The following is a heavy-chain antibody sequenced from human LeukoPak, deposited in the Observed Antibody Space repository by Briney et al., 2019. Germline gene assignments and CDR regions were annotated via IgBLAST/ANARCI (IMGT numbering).Heavy chain of an antibody. Sequence: GGSLRLSCAASGFTLSSYIMNWVRQAPGKGLEWVSSISGSSSYIYYADSVKGRFTISRDNAKKSLFLKMNSLRAEDTAVYYCARQLWFGELYTGYFDYWGQGTLVTVSS. V-gene: IGHV3-21*01. CDR3: ARQLWFGELYTGYFDY. D-gene: IGHD3-10*01. J-gene: IGHJ4*02. CDR2: ISGSSSYI. CDR1: GFTLSSYI.